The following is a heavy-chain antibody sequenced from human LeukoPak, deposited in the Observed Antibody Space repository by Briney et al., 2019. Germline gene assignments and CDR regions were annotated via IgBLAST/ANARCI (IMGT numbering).Heavy chain of an antibody. V-gene: IGHV3-21*01. D-gene: IGHD1-26*01. Sequence: GGSLRLSCAASGFTFSTYNMNWVRQAPGKGLEWVSSISGSSSYIYYADSVKGRFSISRDNAKNSLYLQMNSLRAEDTAVYYCARDLLGWELHYFDYWGQGTLVTVSS. CDR2: ISGSSSYI. CDR3: ARDLLGWELHYFDY. J-gene: IGHJ4*02. CDR1: GFTFSTYN.